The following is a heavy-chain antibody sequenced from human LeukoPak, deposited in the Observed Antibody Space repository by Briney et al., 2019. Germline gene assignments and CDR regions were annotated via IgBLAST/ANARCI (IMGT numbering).Heavy chain of an antibody. D-gene: IGHD5-24*01. V-gene: IGHV1-18*01. Sequence: ASVKVSCKPSGYTFNSYGISWVRQAPGQGLEWMGWISGYNGNTNYAQKLQGRVTMTRNTSISTAYMELSSLRSEDTAVYYCARVNGYNLLRQLGYWGQGTLVTVSS. CDR1: GYTFNSYG. CDR3: ARVNGYNLLRQLGY. J-gene: IGHJ4*02. CDR2: ISGYNGNT.